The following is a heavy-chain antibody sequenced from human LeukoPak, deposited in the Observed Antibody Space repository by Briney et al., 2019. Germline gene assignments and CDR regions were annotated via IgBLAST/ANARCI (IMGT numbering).Heavy chain of an antibody. Sequence: SETLSLTCTVSGGSVSSGSYYWSWIRQPPGKGLEWIGYIYYSGSTNYNPSLKSRVTISVDTSKNQFSLKLSSVTAADTAVYYCAREDGIAAAGTHWYYYYGMDVWGQGTTVTVSS. V-gene: IGHV4-61*01. CDR2: IYYSGST. D-gene: IGHD6-13*01. J-gene: IGHJ6*02. CDR1: GGSVSSGSYY. CDR3: AREDGIAAAGTHWYYYYGMDV.